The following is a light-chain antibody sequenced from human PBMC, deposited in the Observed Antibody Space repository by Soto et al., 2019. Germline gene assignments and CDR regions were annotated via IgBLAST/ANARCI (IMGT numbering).Light chain of an antibody. V-gene: IGKV1-39*01. CDR1: QSISTY. J-gene: IGKJ5*01. CDR2: GAS. CDR3: QQSSSIPIA. Sequence: SASSVSATKKARVTLTCRASQSISTYLNWYQQKPGKAPKLLIYGASSLQGGVPSRFSGSGSGTDFTLTISSLQPEDFATYYCQQSSSIPIAFGQGTRLE.